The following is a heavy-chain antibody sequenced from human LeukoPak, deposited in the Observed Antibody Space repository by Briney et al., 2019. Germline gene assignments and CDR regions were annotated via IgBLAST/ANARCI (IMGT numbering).Heavy chain of an antibody. V-gene: IGHV1-2*02. J-gene: IGHJ4*02. Sequence: ASVKVSRKASGYTFTDYYIHWVRQAPGQGLEWMGWINPKSGDTKYAQKYQARVTMTRDTSISTAYMELSSLRSDDTAVYYCARDGGLDYWGQGTLVTVSS. CDR1: GYTFTDYY. D-gene: IGHD3-16*01. CDR2: INPKSGDT. CDR3: ARDGGLDY.